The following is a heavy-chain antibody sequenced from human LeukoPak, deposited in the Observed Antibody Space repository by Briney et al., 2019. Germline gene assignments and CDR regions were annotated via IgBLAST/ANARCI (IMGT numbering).Heavy chain of an antibody. D-gene: IGHD1-1*01. CDR2: IRYDGSNK. V-gene: IGHV3-30*02. Sequence: GGSLRLSCAASGFTFSSYGMHWVRQAPGKGLEWVAFIRYDGSNKYYADSVKGRFTISRDNAKNSLCVQMHSLRAEDTAVYYCARPLQNCWYYYYYMDVWGKGTTVTISS. J-gene: IGHJ6*03. CDR1: GFTFSSYG. CDR3: ARPLQNCWYYYYYMDV.